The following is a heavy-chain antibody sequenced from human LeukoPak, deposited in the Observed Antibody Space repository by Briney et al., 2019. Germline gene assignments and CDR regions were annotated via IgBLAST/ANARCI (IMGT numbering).Heavy chain of an antibody. CDR3: ARLYSTRITIFGVVPSWFDP. J-gene: IGHJ5*02. D-gene: IGHD3-3*01. V-gene: IGHV4-39*01. CDR1: GGSISSSIYY. Sequence: PSETLSLTCTVSGGSISSSIYYWGWIRQPPGKGLEWIASMSYSGSTYSNPSLKSRATISIDTSKSQFSLRLSSVTAADTAVYYCARLYSTRITIFGVVPSWFDPWGQGTLVSVSS. CDR2: MSYSGST.